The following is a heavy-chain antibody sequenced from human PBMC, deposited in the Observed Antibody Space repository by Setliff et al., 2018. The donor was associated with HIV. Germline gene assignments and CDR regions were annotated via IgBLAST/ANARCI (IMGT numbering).Heavy chain of an antibody. D-gene: IGHD2-2*01. Sequence: SETLSLTCTVSNNSIRSSYWSWIRQPVGKGLEWIGRIHTLGGTKYNSSLEGRVTMSLDTSRNQFSLKLNSVTAADSAVYFCTRDRYANGWLYFDYWGPGILVTVSS. CDR1: NNSIRSSY. J-gene: IGHJ4*02. CDR3: TRDRYANGWLYFDY. CDR2: IHTLGGT. V-gene: IGHV4-4*07.